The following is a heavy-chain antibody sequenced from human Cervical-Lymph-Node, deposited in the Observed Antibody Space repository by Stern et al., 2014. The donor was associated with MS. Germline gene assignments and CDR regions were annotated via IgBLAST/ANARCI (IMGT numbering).Heavy chain of an antibody. Sequence: EVQLVESGGGLVRPGRSLRLSCAASGFTFEDSAMHWVRQAPGKGLEWVSGISWNSGSIGYADSVKGRFTISRDNGKNALYLQMRSLRVEDTALYYCAKDMSGYMEEGYYYGMDVWGQGTTVTVSS. J-gene: IGHJ6*02. D-gene: IGHD5-12*01. CDR3: AKDMSGYMEEGYYYGMDV. CDR2: ISWNSGSI. CDR1: GFTFEDSA. V-gene: IGHV3-9*01.